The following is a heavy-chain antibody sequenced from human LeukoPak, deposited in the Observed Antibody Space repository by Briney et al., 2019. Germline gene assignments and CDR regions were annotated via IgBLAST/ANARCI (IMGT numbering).Heavy chain of an antibody. Sequence: PGGSLRLSCAASGFTSSSYSMNWVRQAPGKGLEWVSAISGSGGSTYYADSVKGRFTISRDNSKNTLYLQMNSLRAEDTAVYYCAKDYLPYYYDSSGYLKWGQGTLVTVSS. D-gene: IGHD3-22*01. J-gene: IGHJ4*02. V-gene: IGHV3-23*01. CDR1: GFTSSSYS. CDR2: ISGSGGST. CDR3: AKDYLPYYYDSSGYLK.